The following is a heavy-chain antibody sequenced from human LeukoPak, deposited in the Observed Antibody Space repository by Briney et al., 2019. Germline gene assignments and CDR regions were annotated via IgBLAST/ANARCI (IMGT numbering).Heavy chain of an antibody. Sequence: SETLSLTCTVSGDSITTYYWSWIRQPPGKGLEWIGYIYYSGSTNYNPSLKSRVTISVDTSKTQFSLKLGSVTAADTAVYYCARGAGAAADWGQGTLVTVSS. D-gene: IGHD6-25*01. J-gene: IGHJ4*02. V-gene: IGHV4-59*01. CDR3: ARGAGAAAD. CDR1: GDSITTYY. CDR2: IYYSGST.